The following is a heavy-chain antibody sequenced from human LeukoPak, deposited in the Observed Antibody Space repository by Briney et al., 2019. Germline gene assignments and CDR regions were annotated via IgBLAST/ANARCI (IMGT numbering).Heavy chain of an antibody. V-gene: IGHV4-61*02. Sequence: SQTLSLTCTVSVGSISSGSYYWSWIRQPAGKGLEWIGRIYTSGSTNYNPSLKSRVTISVDTSKNQFSLKLSSVTAADTAVYYCAWALLWFGEFVDYWGQGTLVTVSS. CDR1: VGSISSGSYY. CDR2: IYTSGST. D-gene: IGHD3-10*01. CDR3: AWALLWFGEFVDY. J-gene: IGHJ4*02.